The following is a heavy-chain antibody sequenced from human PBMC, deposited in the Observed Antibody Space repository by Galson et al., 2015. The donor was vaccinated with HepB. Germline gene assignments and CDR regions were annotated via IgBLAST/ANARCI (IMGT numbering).Heavy chain of an antibody. V-gene: IGHV3-23*01. Sequence: SLRLSCAASRFTFSNYVMNWVRQAPGKGLEWVSSISGSGGSKYYAGSVKGRFTISRDNSKNTLYLQMNSLRAEDTAVYYCAKNSGSSWFVPYHFDSGGQGTLVTVSS. CDR2: ISGSGGSK. CDR1: RFTFSNYV. J-gene: IGHJ4*02. CDR3: AKNSGSSWFVPYHFDS. D-gene: IGHD6-13*01.